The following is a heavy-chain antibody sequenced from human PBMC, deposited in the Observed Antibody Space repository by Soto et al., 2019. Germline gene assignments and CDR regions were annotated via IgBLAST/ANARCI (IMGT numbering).Heavy chain of an antibody. CDR2: INPSGGST. J-gene: IGHJ4*02. CDR1: GYTFTSYY. CDR3: ARDRGSTSRLDFDY. V-gene: IGHV1-46*03. Sequence: VSCKASGYTFTSYYLNWVRQAPGQGLEWMGLINPSGGSTSYAQKFQGRVTMTRDTSTSTVYMELSSLRSDDTAVYYCARDRGSTSRLDFDYWGQGTLVTVSS. D-gene: IGHD2-2*01.